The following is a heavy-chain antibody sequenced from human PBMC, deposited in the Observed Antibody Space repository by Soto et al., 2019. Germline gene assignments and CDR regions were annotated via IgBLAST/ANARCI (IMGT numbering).Heavy chain of an antibody. CDR3: ARGSRTKRVGYYCGMDV. V-gene: IGHV1-8*01. Sequence: GASVKVSCKASGYTFTSYDINWVRQATGQGLEWMGWMNPNSGNTGYAQKFQGRVTMTRNTSISTAYMELSSLRSEDPAVYYCARGSRTKRVGYYCGMDVWGQGTTVTVSS. CDR2: MNPNSGNT. J-gene: IGHJ6*02. D-gene: IGHD1-26*01. CDR1: GYTFTSYD.